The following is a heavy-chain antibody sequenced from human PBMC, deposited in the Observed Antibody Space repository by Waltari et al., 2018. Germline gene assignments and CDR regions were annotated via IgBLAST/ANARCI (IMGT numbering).Heavy chain of an antibody. Sequence: QVQLQQWGAGLLKPSETLSLTCAVYGGSFSGYYWSWIRQPPGKGLEWIGEINQRGSTNYNPARKSRVTIAVGTSKNQFSRKLSSVTAADTAGNDCARHNIGGATPFDYWGQGTLVTVSS. V-gene: IGHV4-34*01. CDR2: INQRGST. CDR3: ARHNIGGATPFDY. J-gene: IGHJ4*02. CDR1: GGSFSGYY. D-gene: IGHD1-26*01.